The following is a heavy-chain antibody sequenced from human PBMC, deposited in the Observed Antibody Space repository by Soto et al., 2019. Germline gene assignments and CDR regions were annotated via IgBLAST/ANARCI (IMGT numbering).Heavy chain of an antibody. CDR1: GFTFSGYA. D-gene: IGHD2-15*01. CDR2: TSYDENYK. V-gene: IGHV3-30*04. CDR3: ARHGGCSGLWYFDS. J-gene: IGHJ4*02. Sequence: QVQLVESGGGVVQPGRSLRLSCAASGFTFSGYAMHWVRQAPGKGLEWVAATSYDENYKYYADSVKGRFTISRDNSKNTRFLQMNSLTSEGTAVYYCARHGGCSGLWYFDSWGQGSLVTVSS.